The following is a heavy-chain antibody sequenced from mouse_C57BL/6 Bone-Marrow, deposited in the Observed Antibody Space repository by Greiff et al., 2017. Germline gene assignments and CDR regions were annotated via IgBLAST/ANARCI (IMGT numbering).Heavy chain of an antibody. Sequence: DVQLQESGPGLVKPSQSLSLTCSVTGYSITGGYYWYWIRQFPGKHLGWMGYISYDGSNYYNQSLKNRISITLDKSTNPFFLLLNFVTTEDTATDYCAREIYYYGRRDMDVWGTGTTVTVSS. V-gene: IGHV3-6*01. CDR1: GYSITGGYY. D-gene: IGHD1-1*01. CDR2: ISYDGSN. CDR3: AREIYYYGRRDMDV. J-gene: IGHJ1*03.